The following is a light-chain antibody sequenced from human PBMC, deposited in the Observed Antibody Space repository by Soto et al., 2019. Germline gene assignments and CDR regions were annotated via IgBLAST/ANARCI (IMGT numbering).Light chain of an antibody. J-gene: IGKJ1*01. CDR2: GTS. CDR3: QQFGNSPWT. Sequence: VLSQSPAILSLSPGERATLSCRASQSVPSTYFAWYQQKAGQPPRLLISGTSNRATGIPDRFSGSGSGTDFTLTISRLEPEDFAVYFCQQFGNSPWTCGQGTKVEI. V-gene: IGKV3-20*01. CDR1: QSVPSTY.